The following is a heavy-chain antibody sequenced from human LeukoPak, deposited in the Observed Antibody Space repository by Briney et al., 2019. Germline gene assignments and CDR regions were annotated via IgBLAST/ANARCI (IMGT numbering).Heavy chain of an antibody. D-gene: IGHD2-15*01. CDR3: ARVPDCSGGSCYWWFDP. V-gene: IGHV1-69*13. CDR2: IIPIFGTA. Sequence: SVKVSCKASGGTFSSYAISWVRQAPGQGLEWMGGIIPIFGTANYAQKFQGRVTITADESTSTAYMELSSLRSEDTAVYYCARVPDCSGGSCYWWFDPWGQGTLVTVSS. CDR1: GGTFSSYA. J-gene: IGHJ5*02.